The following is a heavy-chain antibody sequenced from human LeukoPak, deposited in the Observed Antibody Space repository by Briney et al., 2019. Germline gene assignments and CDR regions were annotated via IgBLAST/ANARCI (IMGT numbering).Heavy chain of an antibody. J-gene: IGHJ4*02. Sequence: QSGGSLRLSCAVSGFTFSNYWMSWVRQAPGKGLEWVANINQDGSAEYYVVSVKGRFTISRDNAGNSLFLHMNSLRAEDTALYYCARVPATVKADFWGQGTLVTVSS. V-gene: IGHV3-7*04. CDR1: GFTFSNYW. CDR3: ARVPATVKADF. CDR2: INQDGSAE. D-gene: IGHD4-17*01.